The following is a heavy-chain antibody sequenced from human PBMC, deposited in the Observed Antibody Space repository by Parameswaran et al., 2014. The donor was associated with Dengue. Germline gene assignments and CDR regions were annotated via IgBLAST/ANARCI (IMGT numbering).Heavy chain of an antibody. D-gene: IGHD6-6*01. CDR3: ARDRNSSSLFDY. V-gene: IGHV4-31*02. CDR2: IYYSGST. J-gene: IGHJ4*02. Sequence: VRQAPGKGLEWIGYIYYSGSTYYNPSLKSRVTISVDTSKNQFSLKLSSVTAADTAVYYCARDRNSSSLFDYWGQGTLVTVSS.